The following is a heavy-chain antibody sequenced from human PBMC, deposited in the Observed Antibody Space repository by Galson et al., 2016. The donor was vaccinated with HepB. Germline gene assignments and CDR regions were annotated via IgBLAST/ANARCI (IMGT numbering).Heavy chain of an antibody. J-gene: IGHJ4*02. Sequence: PALVKPTQTLTLTCTFSGFSLSTGAVGVGWIRQPPGKALEWLALIYWNDDKRYRPSLKSRLTITKDTSKNQVVLTMTNMDPVDTATYYCARRRGDFWSGYWDYFEYWGQGTLVTVSS. CDR2: IYWNDDK. CDR3: ARRRGDFWSGYWDYFEY. V-gene: IGHV2-5*01. D-gene: IGHD3-3*01. CDR1: GFSLSTGAVG.